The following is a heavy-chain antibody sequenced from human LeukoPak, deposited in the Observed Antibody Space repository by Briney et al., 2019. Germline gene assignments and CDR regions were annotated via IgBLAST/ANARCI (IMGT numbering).Heavy chain of an antibody. J-gene: IGHJ4*02. CDR1: GFTFSSYG. CDR3: ARWGGGSAACDY. Sequence: GGSLRLSCAASGFTFSSYGMHWVRQAPGKGLEWVSAISGSGGSTYYADSVKGRFTISRDNSKNTLYLQTNSLRAEDTAVYYCARWGGGSAACDYWGQGTLVTVSS. V-gene: IGHV3-23*01. CDR2: ISGSGGST. D-gene: IGHD2-2*01.